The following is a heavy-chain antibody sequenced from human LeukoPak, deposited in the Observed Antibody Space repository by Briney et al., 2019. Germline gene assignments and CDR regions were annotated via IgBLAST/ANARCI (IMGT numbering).Heavy chain of an antibody. CDR2: SYKSGSA. J-gene: IGHJ5*02. D-gene: IGHD2-2*01. CDR1: GGAFSDYY. V-gene: IGHV4-34*01. Sequence: LETLSLTSAVYGGAFSDYYWCWVRQPPGQGQGGIGGSYKSGSAKYNPSLKSRVTISVDTSKNQFSLKLSSVTAADTAVYYCARRREYCTSTSCSDVWFDPWGQGTLVTVSS. CDR3: ARRREYCTSTSCSDVWFDP.